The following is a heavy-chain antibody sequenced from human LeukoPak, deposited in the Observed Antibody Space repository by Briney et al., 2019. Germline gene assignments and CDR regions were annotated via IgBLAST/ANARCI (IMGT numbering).Heavy chain of an antibody. Sequence: ASVKVSCKAPGYTFTAYYIHWVRQAPGQGLEWMGRISPNSGGTDFAQKFQGRVTMTRDTSISTAYMELSRLRSDDTAIYYCARGGTEAGSGDYWGQGTLVTVSS. D-gene: IGHD3-10*01. V-gene: IGHV1-2*06. CDR2: ISPNSGGT. J-gene: IGHJ4*02. CDR3: ARGGTEAGSGDY. CDR1: GYTFTAYY.